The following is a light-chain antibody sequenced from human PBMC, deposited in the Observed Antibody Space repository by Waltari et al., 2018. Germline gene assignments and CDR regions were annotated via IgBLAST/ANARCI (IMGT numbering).Light chain of an antibody. V-gene: IGKV2-30*02. CDR3: MQVTHWPHT. CDR1: QSLVHSDGNTY. J-gene: IGKJ2*01. Sequence: VVMTQSPLSLPGTLGQPASISCRSSQSLVHSDGNTYLEWFQQRPGQSPRRLIYTGSNRDSGVPDRFSGSGSGTDFTLKISRVEAEDVGLYYCMQVTHWPHTFGQGTSLEI. CDR2: TGS.